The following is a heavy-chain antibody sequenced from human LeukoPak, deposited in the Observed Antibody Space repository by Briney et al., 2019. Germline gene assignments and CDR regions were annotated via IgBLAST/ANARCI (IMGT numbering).Heavy chain of an antibody. D-gene: IGHD3-10*01. Sequence: GGSLRLSCAASGFTFSRYGMHWVRQAPGKGPEWAAVISSNGNVKYYIDSVKGRFTFSRDNSKNTLYLQMNSLRPEDTAVYYCARVYCSGSGSYGGFHYWGQGTLVTVSS. J-gene: IGHJ4*02. CDR1: GFTFSRYG. V-gene: IGHV3-30*03. CDR2: ISSNGNVK. CDR3: ARVYCSGSGSYGGFHY.